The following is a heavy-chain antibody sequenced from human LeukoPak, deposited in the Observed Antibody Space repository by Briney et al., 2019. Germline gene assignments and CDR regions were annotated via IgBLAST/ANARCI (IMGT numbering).Heavy chain of an antibody. J-gene: IGHJ4*02. CDR3: ARLFLY. Sequence: SETLSLTCTVSGGSISSSSYYWGWIRQPPGKGLEWSGSIYYSGSTYYNPSLKSRVTISVDTSKNQFSLKMSSVTAAEPAVYYCARLFLYWGQGTLVTVSS. CDR1: GGSISSSSYY. D-gene: IGHD2/OR15-2a*01. CDR2: IYYSGST. V-gene: IGHV4-39*01.